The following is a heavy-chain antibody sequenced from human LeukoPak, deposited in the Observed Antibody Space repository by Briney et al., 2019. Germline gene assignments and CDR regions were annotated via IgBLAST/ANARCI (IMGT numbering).Heavy chain of an antibody. CDR1: GFTFSSYG. CDR2: ISGSGSGT. V-gene: IGHV3-23*01. Sequence: GGSLRLSCAASGFTFSSYGMSWVRQAPGKGLEWVSGISGSGSGTYYADSVKGRFTISRDNSKNTLYLQMNSLRAEDTAVYYCAKDRPRIAAAGLRFSYWGQGTLVTVSS. D-gene: IGHD6-13*01. CDR3: AKDRPRIAAAGLRFSY. J-gene: IGHJ4*02.